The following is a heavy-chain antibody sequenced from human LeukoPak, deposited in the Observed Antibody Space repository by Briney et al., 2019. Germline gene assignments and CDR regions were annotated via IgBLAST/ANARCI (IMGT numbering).Heavy chain of an antibody. CDR2: ISTSGST. V-gene: IGHV4-4*07. Sequence: SETLSLTCTVSGGSISGYYWSWIRRPPGMRLEWIRRISTSGSTHYSPSLKSRVTTSVDTSRNHFSLNLSSVAAADTAAFYCAGEGQQRRLDYWGRGTLVTVSS. D-gene: IGHD6-25*01. J-gene: IGHJ4*01. CDR3: AGEGQQRRLDY. CDR1: GGSISGYY.